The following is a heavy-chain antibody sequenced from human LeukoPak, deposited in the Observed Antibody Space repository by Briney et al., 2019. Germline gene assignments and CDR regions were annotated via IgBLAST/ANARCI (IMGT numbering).Heavy chain of an antibody. J-gene: IGHJ4*02. CDR3: AKDLYGDYVVDY. CDR2: ISGSGGST. CDR1: GFTFSSYA. Sequence: GGSLRLSCAASGFTFSSYAMNWVRQAPGKGPEWVSGISGSGGSTYYADSVKGRFTISRDNSKSTLYLQMNSLRAEDTAVYYCAKDLYGDYVVDYWGQGTLVTVSS. D-gene: IGHD4-17*01. V-gene: IGHV3-23*01.